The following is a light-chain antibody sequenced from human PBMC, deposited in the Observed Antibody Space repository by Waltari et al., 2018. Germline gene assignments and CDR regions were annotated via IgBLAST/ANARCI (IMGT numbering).Light chain of an antibody. CDR2: DVS. J-gene: IGLJ2*01. CDR3: CSYAGRYTLV. CDR1: SSAVGGYNY. V-gene: IGLV2-11*01. Sequence: QSALTQPRSVSRSPGQSVTIPCPGTSSAVGGYNYVSWYQQHPGNAPKPRIYDVSNRPSGVPDRFSGSKSGNTASLTISGLQTEDEADYSCCSYAGRYTLVFGGGTKLTVL.